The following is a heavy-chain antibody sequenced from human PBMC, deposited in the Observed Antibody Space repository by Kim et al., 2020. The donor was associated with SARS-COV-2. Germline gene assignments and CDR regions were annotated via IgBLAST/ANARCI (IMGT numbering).Heavy chain of an antibody. CDR3: ARSYSGSYFAAFVI. V-gene: IGHV3-30*15. Sequence: ADSVKGRFTISRDNSKNTLYLQMSSLRAEDTALYYCARSYSGSYFAAFVIWGQGTMVTVSS. J-gene: IGHJ3*02. D-gene: IGHD1-26*01.